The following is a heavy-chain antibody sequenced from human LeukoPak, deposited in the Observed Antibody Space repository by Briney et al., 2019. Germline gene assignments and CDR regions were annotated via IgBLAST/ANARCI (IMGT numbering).Heavy chain of an antibody. CDR1: GFTFSSYA. CDR2: ISGSGGST. CDR3: AKIAHYYDSSGYFPYPFDY. Sequence: GGSLRLSCAASGFTFSSYAMSWVRQAPGKGLEWVSAISGSGGSTYYADSVKGRFTISRDNSKNTLYLQMNSLRAEDTAVYYCAKIAHYYDSSGYFPYPFDYWGQGTLVTVSS. V-gene: IGHV3-23*01. D-gene: IGHD3-22*01. J-gene: IGHJ4*02.